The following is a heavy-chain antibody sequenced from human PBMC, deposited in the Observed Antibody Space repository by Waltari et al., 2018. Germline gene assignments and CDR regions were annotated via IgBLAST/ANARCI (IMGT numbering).Heavy chain of an antibody. Sequence: EVQLVESGGGLVQPGGSLRLYCAASGFSFSDHYMDWVRQAPGKGLEWVGRTRNKANSYTTEYAASVKGRFTVSRDESRDSLYLQMTSLKTEDTAVYYCARGYHSFDVWGQGTMVTVSS. CDR3: ARGYHSFDV. V-gene: IGHV3-72*01. J-gene: IGHJ3*01. CDR2: TRNKANSYTT. CDR1: GFSFSDHY. D-gene: IGHD1-20*01.